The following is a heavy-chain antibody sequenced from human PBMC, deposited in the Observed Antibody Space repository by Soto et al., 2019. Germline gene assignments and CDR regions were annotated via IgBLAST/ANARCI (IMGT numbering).Heavy chain of an antibody. CDR3: ASGRHSTWTF. V-gene: IGHV4-34*01. Sequence: QVQLQQWGAGLLKPSETLSLTCAAYGESLSTYFWSWIRQPPGKGLEWIGEVNYSGGRTIYNPSLESRVTISVSTSRDQFSLQRRSVTAAYTAVYYCASGRHSTWTFGGQGTLVTVSS. J-gene: IGHJ4*02. D-gene: IGHD2-15*01. CDR1: GESLSTYF. CDR2: VNYSGGRT.